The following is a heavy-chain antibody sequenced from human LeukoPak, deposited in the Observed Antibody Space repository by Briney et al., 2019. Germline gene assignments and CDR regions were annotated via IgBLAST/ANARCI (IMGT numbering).Heavy chain of an antibody. J-gene: IGHJ4*02. D-gene: IGHD1-26*01. CDR1: GYTFTNFD. V-gene: IGHV1-46*01. Sequence: ASVTVSFKASGYTFTNFDMHWVRQAPGQGRELIAIIDPSGGSTSYAQKFQGRVTMTRDTSTSTVYMELRSLRSEDTAVYYCARDGGSYNFDYWGQGTLVTVSS. CDR3: ARDGGSYNFDY. CDR2: IDPSGGST.